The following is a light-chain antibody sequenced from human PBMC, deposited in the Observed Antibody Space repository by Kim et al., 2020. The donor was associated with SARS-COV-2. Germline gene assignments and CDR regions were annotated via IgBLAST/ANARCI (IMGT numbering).Light chain of an antibody. J-gene: IGLJ3*02. CDR3: QSADSSRTYQV. CDR2: KDS. Sequence: SYELTQPPSVSVSPGQTARITCSGDALPKQYAYWYQQKPGQAPVLVIYKDSERPSGIPERFSGSSSGTTVTLTISGVQAEDEADYYCQSADSSRTYQVFGGGTQLTVL. CDR1: ALPKQY. V-gene: IGLV3-25*03.